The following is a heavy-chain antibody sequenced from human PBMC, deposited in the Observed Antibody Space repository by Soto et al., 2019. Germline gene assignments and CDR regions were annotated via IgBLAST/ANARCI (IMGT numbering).Heavy chain of an antibody. J-gene: IGHJ6*02. CDR1: GYTFTSYG. CDR3: ARGGYCSGGSCSGKYGMDA. Sequence: ASVKVSCKASGYTFTSYGISWVRQAPGQGLEWMGWISAYNGNTNYAQKLQGRVTMTTDTSTSTAYMELRSLRSDDTAVYYCARGGYCSGGSCSGKYGMDAWGQGTTVTVSS. D-gene: IGHD2-15*01. V-gene: IGHV1-18*01. CDR2: ISAYNGNT.